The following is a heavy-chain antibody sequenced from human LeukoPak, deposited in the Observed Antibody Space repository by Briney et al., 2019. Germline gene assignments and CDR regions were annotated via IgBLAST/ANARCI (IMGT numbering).Heavy chain of an antibody. CDR3: AKTPRSGSRLEFFDY. CDR2: ISGSGGST. Sequence: GGSLRLSCAASGFTFSSYGMSWVRQAPGKGLEWVSAISGSGGSTYYADSVRGRFTISRDNSKNTLYLQLNSLRAEDTAVYYCAKTPRSGSRLEFFDYWGQGTLVTVSS. CDR1: GFTFSSYG. J-gene: IGHJ4*02. V-gene: IGHV3-23*01. D-gene: IGHD3-10*01.